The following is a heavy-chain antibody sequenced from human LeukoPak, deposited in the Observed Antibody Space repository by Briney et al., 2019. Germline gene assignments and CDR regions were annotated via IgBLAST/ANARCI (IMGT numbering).Heavy chain of an antibody. CDR3: ARDSGYCSSTGCYYFDY. V-gene: IGHV1-2*02. Sequence: ASVKVSCKASGYTFTGYYMHWVRQAPGQGLEWMGWINPKSGDTNYAQRFQGRVTMTRDTSISTAYMDLSRLRSDDTAVYYCARDSGYCSSTGCYYFDYWGQGTLVTVSS. J-gene: IGHJ4*02. D-gene: IGHD2-2*01. CDR1: GYTFTGYY. CDR2: INPKSGDT.